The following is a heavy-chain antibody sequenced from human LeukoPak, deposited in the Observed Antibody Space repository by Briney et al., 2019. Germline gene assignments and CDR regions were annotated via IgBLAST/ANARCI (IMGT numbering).Heavy chain of an antibody. CDR1: GFTFSNYA. J-gene: IGHJ4*02. Sequence: GGSLRLSCAASGFTFSNYAMSWVRQAPGKGLEWVSGISASGGSTYCAHSVNGRFTISRDNSKNTVSLQMDSLRAEDTALYYCAKSNGYTNSWYDYWGQGTLVSVSS. CDR2: ISASGGST. V-gene: IGHV3-23*01. CDR3: AKSNGYTNSWYDY. D-gene: IGHD6-13*01.